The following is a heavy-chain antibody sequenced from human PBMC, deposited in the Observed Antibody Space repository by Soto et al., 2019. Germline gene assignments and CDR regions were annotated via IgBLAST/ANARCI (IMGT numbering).Heavy chain of an antibody. CDR1: GYTFINYD. D-gene: IGHD3-10*01. CDR2: IGTYNANT. Sequence: QVQLVQSGAEVKKPGASVKVSCKASGYTFINYDITWVRQAPGHGLEWMGWIGTYNANTNYAQKLQGRVTMTTDTSTSTAYMELRGLRSDDTAVYYCARVYGSGFCFDYWGQGTLVTVSS. CDR3: ARVYGSGFCFDY. J-gene: IGHJ4*02. V-gene: IGHV1-18*01.